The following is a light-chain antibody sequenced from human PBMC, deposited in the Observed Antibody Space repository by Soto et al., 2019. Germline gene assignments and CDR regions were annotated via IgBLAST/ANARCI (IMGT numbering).Light chain of an antibody. CDR1: NIGSKN. Sequence: SSELTQPLSVSVVLGQTARITCGGDNIGSKNVHWYQQKPGQAPILVIYRDANRPSGIPERFSGSNSGNTATLTIDRTPAGDEADYYCQVWDPRTANGVFGGGTKLTVL. CDR3: QVWDPRTANGV. V-gene: IGLV3-9*01. CDR2: RDA. J-gene: IGLJ3*02.